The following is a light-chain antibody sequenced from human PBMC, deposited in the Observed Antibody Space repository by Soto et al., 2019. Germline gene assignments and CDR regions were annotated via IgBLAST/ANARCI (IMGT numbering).Light chain of an antibody. CDR1: SSEVGGYNY. CDR2: EVS. Sequence: PSRGSGSPGQSINNSCTGTSSEVGGYNYVSWYQQHPGKAPKLMIYEVSNRPSGVSNRFSGSKSGNTASLTISGLQAEDEADYYCSSYTSSSTLVFGTGTKATVL. CDR3: SSYTSSSTLV. V-gene: IGLV2-14*01. J-gene: IGLJ1*01.